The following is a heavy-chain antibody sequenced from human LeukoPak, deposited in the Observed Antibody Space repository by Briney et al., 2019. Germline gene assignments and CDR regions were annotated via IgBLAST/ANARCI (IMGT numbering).Heavy chain of an antibody. D-gene: IGHD5-24*01. Sequence: GGSLRLSCAASGFTLTSNYMSWVRQAPGEGLEWVSGISGSGGSIRYADSVKGRFIISRDNSKNTLYLQMNSLRAEDTAVYYCAKGGDGYNYYFDYWGQETLVTVSS. V-gene: IGHV3-23*01. CDR2: ISGSGGSI. CDR3: AKGGDGYNYYFDY. J-gene: IGHJ4*02. CDR1: GFTLTSNY.